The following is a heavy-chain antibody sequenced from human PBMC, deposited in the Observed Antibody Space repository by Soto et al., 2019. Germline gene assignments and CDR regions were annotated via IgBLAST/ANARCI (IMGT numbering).Heavy chain of an antibody. J-gene: IGHJ4*02. Sequence: QVQLVESGGGVVQPGRSLRLSCAVSGFTFSSYGMHWVRQAPGKGLEWVAVISYDGRMKFYADSVKGRFTISRDNSKNTLYLQMNSPRVEDTAVYYCAKFSDIVVVPAILTAPLTGNSFDYWGQGTLVIVSS. V-gene: IGHV3-30*18. CDR3: AKFSDIVVVPAILTAPLTGNSFDY. CDR1: GFTFSSYG. CDR2: ISYDGRMK. D-gene: IGHD2-2*01.